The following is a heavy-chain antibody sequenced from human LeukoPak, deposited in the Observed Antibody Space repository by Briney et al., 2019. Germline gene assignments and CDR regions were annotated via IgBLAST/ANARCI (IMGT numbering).Heavy chain of an antibody. V-gene: IGHV3-23*01. Sequence: TGGSLRLSCAASGFTFSSYAMSWVRQAPGKGLEWVSAISGSGGSTYYADSVKGRFTISRDNSKNTLYLQMNSLRAEDTAVYYCAKGGEIAVAVTGGFDYWGQGTLVTVSS. CDR2: ISGSGGST. CDR1: GFTFSSYA. D-gene: IGHD6-19*01. J-gene: IGHJ4*02. CDR3: AKGGEIAVAVTGGFDY.